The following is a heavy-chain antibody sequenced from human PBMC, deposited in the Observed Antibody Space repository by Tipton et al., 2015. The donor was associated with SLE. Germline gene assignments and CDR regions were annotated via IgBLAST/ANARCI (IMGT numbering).Heavy chain of an antibody. J-gene: IGHJ4*02. CDR3: ARSSYGSGSGGHY. V-gene: IGHV4-34*01. Sequence: GLVKPSETLSLTCAVYGGSFSGYYWSWIRQPPGKGLEWIGEINHSGSTNYNPSLKSRVTISVDTSKNQFSLKLSSVTAADTAVYYCARSSYGSGSGGHYWGQGTLVTVSS. CDR1: GGSFSGYY. D-gene: IGHD3-10*01. CDR2: INHSGST.